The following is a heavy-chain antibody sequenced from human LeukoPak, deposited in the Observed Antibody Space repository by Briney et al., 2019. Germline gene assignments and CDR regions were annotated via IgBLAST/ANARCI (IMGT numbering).Heavy chain of an antibody. CDR2: IRYDESNK. D-gene: IGHD3-22*01. V-gene: IGHV3-30*02. J-gene: IGHJ4*02. CDR1: GFTFSSYS. CDR3: AKGLNSYDSSGYPS. Sequence: SGGSLRLSCAASGFTFSSYSMNWVRQAPGKGLEWVAFIRYDESNKYYADSVKGRFTVSRDNSKNTLYLQMNSLRAEDTAVYYCAKGLNSYDSSGYPSWGQGTLVTVSS.